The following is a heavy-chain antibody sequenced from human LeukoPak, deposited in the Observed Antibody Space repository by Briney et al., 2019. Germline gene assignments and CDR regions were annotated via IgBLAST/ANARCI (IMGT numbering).Heavy chain of an antibody. CDR3: ARLSIRDYYFDY. Sequence: SGGSLRLSCAASGFTFSSYAMHWVRQAPGKGLEWVAVISYDGSNKYYADSVKGRSTISRDNSKNTLYLQMNSLRAEDTAVYYCARLSIRDYYFDYWGQGTLVTVSS. J-gene: IGHJ4*02. D-gene: IGHD3-3*02. CDR2: ISYDGSNK. V-gene: IGHV3-30*04. CDR1: GFTFSSYA.